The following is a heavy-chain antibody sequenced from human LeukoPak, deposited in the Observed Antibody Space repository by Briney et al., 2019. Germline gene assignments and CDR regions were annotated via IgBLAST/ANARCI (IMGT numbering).Heavy chain of an antibody. D-gene: IGHD4-23*01. CDR1: GFTFSDYH. J-gene: IGHJ4*02. CDR3: ARGGAPPGGNSEAYFDYWGQGTLGIPGGNSEAYFDY. Sequence: GGSLRLSCVASGFTFSDYHMSWIRQAPGKGLEWVSYISSSSSYTNYADSVKGRFTISRDSAKNSLYLQMNSLRAEDTAVYYCARGGAPPGGNSEAYFDYWGQGTLGIPGGNSEAYFDYWGQGTLVTVSS. CDR2: ISSSSSYT. V-gene: IGHV3-11*05.